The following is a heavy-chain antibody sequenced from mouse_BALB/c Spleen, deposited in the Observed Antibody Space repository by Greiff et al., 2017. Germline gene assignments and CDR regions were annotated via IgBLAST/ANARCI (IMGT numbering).Heavy chain of an antibody. V-gene: IGHV3-6*02. Sequence: EVKLLESGPGLVKPSQSLSLTCSVTGYSITSGYYWNWIRQFPGNKLEWMGYISYDGSNNYNPSLKNRISITRDTSKNQFFLKLNSVTTEDTATYYCARSLRHAMDYWGQGTSVTVSS. CDR1: GYSITSGYY. D-gene: IGHD1-1*01. CDR3: ARSLRHAMDY. CDR2: ISYDGSN. J-gene: IGHJ4*01.